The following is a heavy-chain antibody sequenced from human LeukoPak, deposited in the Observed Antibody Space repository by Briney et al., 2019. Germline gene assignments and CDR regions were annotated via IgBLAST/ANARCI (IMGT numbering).Heavy chain of an antibody. CDR1: GFTFSSYS. CDR3: AKDRLLNWRGDCYIFDY. D-gene: IGHD2-21*02. CDR2: ISGSGRTT. Sequence: PGGSLRLSCAASGFTFSSYSMNWVRQAPGKGLEWVSAISGSGRTTYYADSVKGRFSISRDNSKNTLYLQVNRLRTEDTAVYYCAKDRLLNWRGDCYIFDYWGQGTLVTVSS. V-gene: IGHV3-23*01. J-gene: IGHJ4*02.